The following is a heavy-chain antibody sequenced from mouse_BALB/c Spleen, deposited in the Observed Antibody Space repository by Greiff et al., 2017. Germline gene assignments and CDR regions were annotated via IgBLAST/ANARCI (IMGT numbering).Heavy chain of an antibody. CDR2: IWGDGST. J-gene: IGHJ4*01. V-gene: IGHV2-6-7*02. CDR3: ARGGYGKRYYAMDY. D-gene: IGHD2-1*01. Sequence: VQLQESGPGLVAPSQSLSITCTVSGFSLTGYGVNWVRQPPGKGLEWLGMIWGDGSTDYNSALKSRLSISKDNSKSQVFLKMNSLQTDDTARYYCARGGYGKRYYAMDYWGQGTSVTVSS. CDR1: GFSLTGYG.